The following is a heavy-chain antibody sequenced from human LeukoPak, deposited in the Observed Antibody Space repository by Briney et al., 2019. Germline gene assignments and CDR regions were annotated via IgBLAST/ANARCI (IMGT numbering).Heavy chain of an antibody. CDR1: GFTFSSNY. Sequence: GGSLRLSCAASGFTFSSNYMSWVRQAPGKGLEWVSVIYSGGSTYYADFVKGRFTISRDNSKNTLYLQMNSLRAEDTAVYYCAKEKEPMVRGVMEFWGQGTLVTVSS. CDR2: IYSGGST. J-gene: IGHJ4*02. D-gene: IGHD3-10*01. V-gene: IGHV3-53*01. CDR3: AKEKEPMVRGVMEF.